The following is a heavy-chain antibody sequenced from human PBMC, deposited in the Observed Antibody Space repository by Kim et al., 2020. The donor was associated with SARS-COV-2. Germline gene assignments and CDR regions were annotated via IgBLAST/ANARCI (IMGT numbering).Heavy chain of an antibody. V-gene: IGHV3-23*01. CDR3: AKDHVWFGELWGVY. CDR2: ISGSGGST. CDR1: GFTFSSYA. D-gene: IGHD3-10*01. Sequence: GGSLRLSCAASGFTFSSYAMSWVRQAPGKGLEWVSAISGSGGSTYYADSVKGRFTISRDNSKNTLYLQMNSLRAEDTAVYYCAKDHVWFGELWGVYWGQGTLVTVSS. J-gene: IGHJ4*02.